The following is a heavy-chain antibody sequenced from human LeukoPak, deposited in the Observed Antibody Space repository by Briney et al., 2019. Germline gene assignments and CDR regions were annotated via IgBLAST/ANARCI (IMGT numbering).Heavy chain of an antibody. Sequence: GSLRLSCAASGFSVSSNYMSWVRQAPGKGLEWVSVIYNGGSTYYADSVKGRFTISRDDSKNTLYLQMISLRAEDTAVYYCARLAVAVAGTFWFDPWGQGTLVTVSS. J-gene: IGHJ5*02. CDR2: IYNGGST. CDR3: ARLAVAVAGTFWFDP. D-gene: IGHD6-19*01. CDR1: GFSVSSNY. V-gene: IGHV3-53*01.